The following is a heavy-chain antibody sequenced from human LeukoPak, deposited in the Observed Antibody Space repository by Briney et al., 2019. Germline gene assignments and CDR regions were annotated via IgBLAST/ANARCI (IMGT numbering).Heavy chain of an antibody. J-gene: IGHJ4*02. Sequence: PSETLSLTCTVSGGSISSYYWSWIRQPPGKGLEWIGYIYYSGSTNYNPSLKSRVTISVDTSKNQFSLKLSSVTAADTAVYYCARGPYYDFWSGPSDYWGQGTLVTVSS. CDR2: IYYSGST. D-gene: IGHD3-3*01. CDR3: ARGPYYDFWSGPSDY. CDR1: GGSISSYY. V-gene: IGHV4-59*01.